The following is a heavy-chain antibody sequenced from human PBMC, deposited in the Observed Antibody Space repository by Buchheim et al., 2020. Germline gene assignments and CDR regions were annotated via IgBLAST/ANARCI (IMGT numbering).Heavy chain of an antibody. CDR1: GGSFSGYY. V-gene: IGHV4-34*01. J-gene: IGHJ4*02. D-gene: IGHD2-2*01. Sequence: QVQLQQWGAGLLKPSETLSLTCAVYGGSFSGYYWSWIRQPPGKGLEWIGEINHSGSTNYNPSLKSRVTISVDTSKNQFSLKLSSVTAADTAVYYCARGDARRGYCSSTSCRSFDYWGQGTL. CDR2: INHSGST. CDR3: ARGDARRGYCSSTSCRSFDY.